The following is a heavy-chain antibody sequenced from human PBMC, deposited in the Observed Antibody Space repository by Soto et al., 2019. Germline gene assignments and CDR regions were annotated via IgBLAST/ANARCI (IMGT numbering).Heavy chain of an antibody. CDR1: GGSFSGYY. CDR3: ARDKITGLFDY. Sequence: QVQLQQWGAGLLKPSETLSLTCAFYGGSFSGYYGTWIRKPPGTGLEWIGEINHSGGTNDNPSLKSRVTIAVDTSKNQFSLKLTSVTAADTAVYYCARDKITGLFDYWGQGTLVTVSS. CDR2: INHSGGT. J-gene: IGHJ4*02. D-gene: IGHD2-8*02. V-gene: IGHV4-34*01.